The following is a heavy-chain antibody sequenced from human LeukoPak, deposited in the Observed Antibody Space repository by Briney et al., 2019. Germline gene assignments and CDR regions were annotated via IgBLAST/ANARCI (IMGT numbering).Heavy chain of an antibody. Sequence: GTSVKVSCKASGFTFSNSAVQWVRQARGQRLEWIGWIVVGSGNTNYVQKFQERVTITRDMSTSTAYMELSSLRSEDTAVYYCAVDVIYESDWGQGTLVTVSS. D-gene: IGHD2/OR15-2a*01. V-gene: IGHV1-58*01. CDR3: AVDVIYESD. CDR1: GFTFSNSA. J-gene: IGHJ4*02. CDR2: IVVGSGNT.